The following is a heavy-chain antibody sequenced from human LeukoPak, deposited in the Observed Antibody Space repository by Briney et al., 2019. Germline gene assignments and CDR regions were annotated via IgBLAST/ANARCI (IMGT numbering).Heavy chain of an antibody. Sequence: SVKVSCKASGGTFSSYTISWVRQAPGQGLEWMERIIPILGIANYAQKFQGRVTITADKSTSTAYMELSSLRSEDTAVYYCARGNPDYDSSGYLGYWGQGTLVTVSS. J-gene: IGHJ4*02. CDR3: ARGNPDYDSSGYLGY. V-gene: IGHV1-69*02. D-gene: IGHD3-22*01. CDR2: IIPILGIA. CDR1: GGTFSSYT.